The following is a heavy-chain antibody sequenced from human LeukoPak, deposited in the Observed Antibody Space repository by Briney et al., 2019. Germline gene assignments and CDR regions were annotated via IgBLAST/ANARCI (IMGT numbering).Heavy chain of an antibody. Sequence: SETLSLTCTVSGGSISSYYWSWIRQPAGKGLEWIGRIYTSGSTNYNPSLKSRVTISVDTSKNQFSLKLSSVTAADTAVYYCAPEGSSGWQNNWFDPWGQGTLVTVSS. CDR3: APEGSSGWQNNWFDP. V-gene: IGHV4-4*07. CDR1: GGSISSYY. D-gene: IGHD6-19*01. J-gene: IGHJ5*02. CDR2: IYTSGST.